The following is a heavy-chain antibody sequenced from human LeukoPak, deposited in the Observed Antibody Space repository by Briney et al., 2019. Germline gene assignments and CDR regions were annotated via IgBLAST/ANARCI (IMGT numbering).Heavy chain of an antibody. D-gene: IGHD2-2*01. V-gene: IGHV3-48*04. CDR2: ISTSGTTI. CDR3: ARRYCSSTSCLLDY. J-gene: IGHJ4*02. CDR1: GFTFSSYG. Sequence: GRSLRLSCAASGFTFSSYGMHWVRQAPGKGLEWLSYISTSGTTIFYAESLKGRFTISRDNAKNSLWLQMNSLRAEDTAVYYCARRYCSSTSCLLDYWGQGTLVTVSS.